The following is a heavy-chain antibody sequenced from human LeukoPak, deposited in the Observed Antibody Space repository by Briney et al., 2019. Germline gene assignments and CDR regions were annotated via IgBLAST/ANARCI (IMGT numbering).Heavy chain of an antibody. V-gene: IGHV4-30-4*01. CDR3: ARAGGARVQHYYGSASYHY. CDR2: IYYSGST. D-gene: IGHD3-10*01. Sequence: ASQTLSLTCTVSGGSISSGDYYWGWIRQPPGKGLEWIVYIYYSGSTYYNPSLKSRVTIAVGTSKNPFSLKLRSATAPDTAVYYYARAGGARVQHYYGSASYHYWGQGTLVTVSS. CDR1: GGSISSGDYY. J-gene: IGHJ4*02.